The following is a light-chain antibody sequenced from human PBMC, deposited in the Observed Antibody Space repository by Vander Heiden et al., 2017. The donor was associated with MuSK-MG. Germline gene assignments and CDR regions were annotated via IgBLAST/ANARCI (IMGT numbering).Light chain of an antibody. V-gene: IGKV4-1*01. J-gene: IGKJ2*01. CDR1: QSVLYSSNNKNY. CDR3: QHYYSAPYA. CDR2: WAS. Sequence: DIVMTQSPASLAVSLGERATINCKSSQSVLYSSNNKNYLAWYQKKPGQPPKLLIYWASTRESGVPDRFSGSGSGTDFTLTISSLQAEDVAVYYCQHYYSAPYAFGQGTKLEIK.